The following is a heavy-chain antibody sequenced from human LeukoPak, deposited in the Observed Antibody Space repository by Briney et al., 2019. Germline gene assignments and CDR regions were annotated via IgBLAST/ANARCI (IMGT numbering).Heavy chain of an antibody. Sequence: ASVKVSCKASGYTFTSYYMHWVRQAPGQGLEWMGIINPSGGSTSYAQKFQGRVTMTRDTSTSTVYMELSSLRSEDTAVYYCARPANREYGYSSSFDYWGQGTLVTVSS. D-gene: IGHD6-6*01. CDR3: ARPANREYGYSSSFDY. J-gene: IGHJ4*02. CDR1: GYTFTSYY. CDR2: INPSGGST. V-gene: IGHV1-46*01.